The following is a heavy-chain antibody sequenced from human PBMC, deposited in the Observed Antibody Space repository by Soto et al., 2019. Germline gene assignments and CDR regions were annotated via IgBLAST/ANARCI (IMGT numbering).Heavy chain of an antibody. CDR1: GYPFASSG. J-gene: IGHJ5*02. V-gene: IGHV1-18*01. CDR3: ARDDYGPIALYSWLDP. Sequence: QVHLEQSGSEVKRPGASVKVSCKASGYPFASSGLSWVRQAPGQGLEWMGWISAYTGHTNYAQKIQGRVTMTTDTSTQTAYMELRSLTHDDTAVYYCARDDYGPIALYSWLDPWGPGTLVTVSS. D-gene: IGHD4-17*01. CDR2: ISAYTGHT.